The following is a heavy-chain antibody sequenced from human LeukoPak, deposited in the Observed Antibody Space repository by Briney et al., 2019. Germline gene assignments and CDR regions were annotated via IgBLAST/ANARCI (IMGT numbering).Heavy chain of an antibody. CDR3: ARDFLNRQFDY. CDR2: IYVDSST. J-gene: IGHJ4*02. V-gene: IGHV3-66*01. CDR1: GFTISSNY. Sequence: PGGSLRLSCAASGFTISSNYMSWVRQAPGKGLEWVSVIYVDSSTYYTDSVRGRFSISRDNSKNTLYLQMNNLRAEDTAVYYCARDFLNRQFDYWGQGTLVTVSS.